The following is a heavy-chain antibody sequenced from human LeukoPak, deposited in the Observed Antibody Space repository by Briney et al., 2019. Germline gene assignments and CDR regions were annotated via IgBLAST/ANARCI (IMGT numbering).Heavy chain of an antibody. CDR3: AKEQGGPYYYDSSGPGWFDP. V-gene: IGHV3-23*01. Sequence: GGSLRLSCAASGFTFSSYAMSWVRQAPGKGLEWVSAISGSGGSTYYADSVKGRFTISRDNSKNTLYLQMNSLRAEDTAVYYCAKEQGGPYYYDSSGPGWFDPWGQGTLVTVSS. J-gene: IGHJ5*02. D-gene: IGHD3-22*01. CDR2: ISGSGGST. CDR1: GFTFSSYA.